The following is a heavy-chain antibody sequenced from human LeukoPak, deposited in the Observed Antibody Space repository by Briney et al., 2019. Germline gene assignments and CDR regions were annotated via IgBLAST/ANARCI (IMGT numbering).Heavy chain of an antibody. Sequence: ASVKVSCKASGYTFTGYYMHWVRQAPGQGLEWMGWINPNSGNTGYAQKFQGRVTMTRNTSISTAYMELSSLRSEDTAVYYCARGDPSPLFAPWGQGTLVTVSS. CDR3: ARGDPSPLFAP. CDR1: GYTFTGYY. J-gene: IGHJ5*02. CDR2: INPNSGNT. V-gene: IGHV1-8*02.